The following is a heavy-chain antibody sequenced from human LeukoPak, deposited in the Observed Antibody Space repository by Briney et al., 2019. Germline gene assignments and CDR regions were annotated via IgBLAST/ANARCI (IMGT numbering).Heavy chain of an antibody. CDR3: AKDQWNPDY. V-gene: IGHV3-33*06. CDR1: GFTFSSYG. J-gene: IGHJ4*02. Sequence: SGGSLRLSCAASGFTFSSYGMHWVRQAPGKGLEWVAVVWDDGSSQNYADSVKGRFTTSRDNSKNMLYLQVNSLRAEDTAVYYCAKDQWNPDYWGQGTLVSVSS. CDR2: VWDDGSSQ. D-gene: IGHD6-19*01.